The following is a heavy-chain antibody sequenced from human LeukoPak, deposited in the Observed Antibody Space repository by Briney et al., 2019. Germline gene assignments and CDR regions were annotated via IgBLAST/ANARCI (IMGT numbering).Heavy chain of an antibody. Sequence: ASVKVSCKASGGTFSSYAISWVRQAPGQGLEWMGWISAYNGNTNYAQKLQGRVTMTTDTSTSTAYMELRSLRSDDTAVYYCARDERFLEWLPYYMDVWGKGTTVTVSS. J-gene: IGHJ6*03. D-gene: IGHD3-3*01. CDR2: ISAYNGNT. CDR1: GGTFSSYA. V-gene: IGHV1-18*01. CDR3: ARDERFLEWLPYYMDV.